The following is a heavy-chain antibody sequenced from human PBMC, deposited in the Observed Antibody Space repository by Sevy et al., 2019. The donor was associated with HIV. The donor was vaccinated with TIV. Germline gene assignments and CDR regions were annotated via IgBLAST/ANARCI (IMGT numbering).Heavy chain of an antibody. J-gene: IGHJ6*02. V-gene: IGHV3-66*01. D-gene: IGHD3-22*01. CDR2: IYSGGST. CDR1: TFRVIDNY. CDR3: ARDRYYDASGYYYYYYGLDV. Sequence: GGSPRLSCAASTFRVIDNYMSWVRQAPGKGLEWVSTIYSGGSTFYADSVKGRFTISRDNSKNTLYLQMNSLRAEDTAVYYCARDRYYDASGYYYYYYGLDVWVQGTTVTVSS.